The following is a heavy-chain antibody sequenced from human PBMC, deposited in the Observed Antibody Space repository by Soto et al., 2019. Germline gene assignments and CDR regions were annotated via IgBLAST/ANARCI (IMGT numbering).Heavy chain of an antibody. CDR1: GYAFTTYG. J-gene: IGHJ4*02. CDR2: ISAHNGNT. Sequence: QVHLVQSGAEVKKPGASVKVSCKGSGYAFTTYGITRVRQAPGQGLEWMGWISAHNGNTNYAQKLQGRVTVTRDTSTSTAYMELRSLRSDDTAVYYGARGRYGDYWGQGALVTVSS. D-gene: IGHD1-1*01. V-gene: IGHV1-18*01. CDR3: ARGRYGDY.